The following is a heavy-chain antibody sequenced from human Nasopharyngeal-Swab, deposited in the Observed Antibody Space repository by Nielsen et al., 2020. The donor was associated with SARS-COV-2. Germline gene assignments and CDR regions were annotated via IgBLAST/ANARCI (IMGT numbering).Heavy chain of an antibody. D-gene: IGHD5-18*01. Sequence: GESLKIFCAASGFTLSSYSMNWVRQAPGKGLEWVSSISSSRTYIYYADSVKGRFTISRDNAKNSLYLQMNSLRAEDTAVYYCARTGYSFGFDAFDVWGQGTMVTVSS. V-gene: IGHV3-21*01. J-gene: IGHJ3*01. CDR3: ARTGYSFGFDAFDV. CDR1: GFTLSSYS. CDR2: ISSSRTYI.